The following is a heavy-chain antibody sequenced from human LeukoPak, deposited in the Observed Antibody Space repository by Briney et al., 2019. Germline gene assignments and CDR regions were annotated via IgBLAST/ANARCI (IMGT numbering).Heavy chain of an antibody. V-gene: IGHV3-7*01. J-gene: IGHJ6*02. Sequence: GGSLRLSCAASGFTFSSYWMSWVRQAPGKGLEWVANIKQNGSEKYYVDSVKGRFTTSRDNAKNSLYLQMNSLRAEDTAVYYCARDPSNPPTYYYYYGMDVWGQGTTVTVSS. CDR2: IKQNGSEK. CDR1: GFTFSSYW. CDR3: ARDPSNPPTYYYYYGMDV. D-gene: IGHD4-11*01.